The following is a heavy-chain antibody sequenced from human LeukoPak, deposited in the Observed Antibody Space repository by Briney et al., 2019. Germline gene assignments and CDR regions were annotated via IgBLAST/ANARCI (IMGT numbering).Heavy chain of an antibody. Sequence: GGSLRLSCAASGFTFSSYVMTWVRQAPGKSLGWVSGISGSGDSTYYADSVKGRFTISRDNSKNTLYLQMNSLRGEDTAVYYCAKDRLGVTPDAFDIWGQGTMVTVSS. CDR1: GFTFSSYV. V-gene: IGHV3-23*01. CDR3: AKDRLGVTPDAFDI. D-gene: IGHD3-3*01. CDR2: ISGSGDST. J-gene: IGHJ3*02.